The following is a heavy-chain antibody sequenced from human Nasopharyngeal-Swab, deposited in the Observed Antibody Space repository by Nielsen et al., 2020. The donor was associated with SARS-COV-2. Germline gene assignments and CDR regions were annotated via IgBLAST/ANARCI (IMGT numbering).Heavy chain of an antibody. J-gene: IGHJ3*02. V-gene: IGHV1-2*04. CDR2: INPNSGGT. D-gene: IGHD2-21*02. CDR3: ARSHIVVVTDAFDI. Sequence: WVRQAPGQGFEWMGWINPNSGGTNYAQKFQGWVTMTRDTSISTAYMELSRLRSDDTAVYYCARSHIVVVTDAFDIWGQGTMVTVSS.